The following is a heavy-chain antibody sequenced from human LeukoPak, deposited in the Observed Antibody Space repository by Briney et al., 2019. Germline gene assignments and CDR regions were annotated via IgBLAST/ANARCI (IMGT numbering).Heavy chain of an antibody. J-gene: IGHJ4*02. CDR3: ARGSIRYYYGSGSYRYYFDY. CDR2: INHSGST. D-gene: IGHD3-10*01. V-gene: IGHV4-34*01. CDR1: GGSFSGYY. Sequence: PSETLSLTCAVYGGSFSGYYWSWIRQPPGRGLGWIGEINHSGSTNYNPSLKSRVTISVDTSKNQFSLKLSSVTAADTAVYYCARGSIRYYYGSGSYRYYFDYWGQGTLVTVSS.